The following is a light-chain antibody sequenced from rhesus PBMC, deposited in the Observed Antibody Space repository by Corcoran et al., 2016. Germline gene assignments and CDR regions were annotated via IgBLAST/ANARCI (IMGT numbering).Light chain of an antibody. V-gene: IGKV1-22*01. J-gene: IGKJ1*01. Sequence: DIQMTQSPSSLSASVGDTVTITCRASQSISSWLAWYQQKPGKAPKLLIYKASSLQSGVPSRFSGSGSGTDFPLTINSLQSEDIATYYCQRYSSSTRTCGQGTKVEIK. CDR1: QSISSW. CDR3: QRYSSSTRT. CDR2: KAS.